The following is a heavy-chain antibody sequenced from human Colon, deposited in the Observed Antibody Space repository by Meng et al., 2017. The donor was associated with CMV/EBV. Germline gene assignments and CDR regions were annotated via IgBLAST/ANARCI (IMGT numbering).Heavy chain of an antibody. D-gene: IGHD4-17*01. V-gene: IGHV3-21*01. Sequence: GGSLRLSCAASGFTFSSYGMNWVRQAPGRGLEWVASIVTTGSAVYYADSVKGRFTISRDSAKNSLYLQMSSLSAEDTAVYYCARDPNDYGDYVFDYWGQGTLVTVSS. CDR1: GFTFSSYG. CDR3: ARDPNDYGDYVFDY. CDR2: IVTTGSAV. J-gene: IGHJ4*02.